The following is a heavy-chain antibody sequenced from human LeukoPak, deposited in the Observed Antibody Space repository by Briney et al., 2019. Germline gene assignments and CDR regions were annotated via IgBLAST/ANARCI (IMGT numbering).Heavy chain of an antibody. Sequence: GGSLRLTCAASGFTFSSYAMSWVRQAPGKGLEWVSAISGSGGSTYYADSVKGRFTISRDNSKNTLYLQMNSLRAEDTAVYYCAKGIVSSGWYGDYWGQGTLVTVSS. CDR3: AKGIVSSGWYGDY. CDR2: ISGSGGST. CDR1: GFTFSSYA. J-gene: IGHJ4*02. V-gene: IGHV3-23*01. D-gene: IGHD6-19*01.